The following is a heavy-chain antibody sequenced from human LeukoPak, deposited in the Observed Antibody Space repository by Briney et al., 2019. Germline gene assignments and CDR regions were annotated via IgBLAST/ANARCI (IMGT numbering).Heavy chain of an antibody. D-gene: IGHD3-10*01. CDR1: GFTFSSYG. CDR3: ARYYYGSGSYLSV. V-gene: IGHV3-33*01. Sequence: GALRLSCAASGFTFSSYGMHWVRQAPGKGLEWVAVIWYDGRNKYYADSVKGRFTISRDNSKNTLYLQMNSLRAEDTAVYYCARYYYGSGSYLSVWGQGTTVTVSS. J-gene: IGHJ6*02. CDR2: IWYDGRNK.